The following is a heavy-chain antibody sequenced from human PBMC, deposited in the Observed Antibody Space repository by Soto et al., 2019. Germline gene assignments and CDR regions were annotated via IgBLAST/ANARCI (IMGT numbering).Heavy chain of an antibody. J-gene: IGHJ4*02. Sequence: KPSETLSLTCTVSGGSISSYYWSWIRQPPGKGLEWIGYIYYSGSTNYNPSLKSRVTISVDTSKNQFSLKLSSVTAADTAVYYCARGARIAVAGTPFDYWGQGTLVTVSS. V-gene: IGHV4-59*01. CDR1: GGSISSYY. CDR2: IYYSGST. CDR3: ARGARIAVAGTPFDY. D-gene: IGHD6-19*01.